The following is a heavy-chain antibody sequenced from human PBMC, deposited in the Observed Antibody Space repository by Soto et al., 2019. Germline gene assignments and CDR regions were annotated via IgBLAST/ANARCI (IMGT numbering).Heavy chain of an antibody. D-gene: IGHD6-19*01. CDR1: GFTFSNYA. Sequence: EVQLLESGGGLVQPGGSLRLSCAAPGFTFSNYAMNWVRQAPGKGLEWVSVISGSGGSTYYADSVKGRFTISRDNSKNTLYLQMNSLRGEDTAVYYCARRSSGWYFDYWGQGXLVTVSS. CDR3: ARRSSGWYFDY. J-gene: IGHJ4*02. CDR2: ISGSGGST. V-gene: IGHV3-23*01.